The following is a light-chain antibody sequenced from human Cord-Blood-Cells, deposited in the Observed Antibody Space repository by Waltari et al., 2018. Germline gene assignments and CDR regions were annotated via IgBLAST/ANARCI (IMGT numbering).Light chain of an antibody. J-gene: IGKJ4*01. V-gene: IGKV1-33*01. CDR2: DAS. CDR3: QQYDNLPPSRT. CDR1: QDISNY. Sequence: DIQMTQSPSSLSASVGDRVTITCQASQDISNYLNWYQQKPGKDPKLLIYDASNLETGVPSRFSGSGSGTDFTFTISSLQPEDIATYYCQQYDNLPPSRTFGGGTKVEIK.